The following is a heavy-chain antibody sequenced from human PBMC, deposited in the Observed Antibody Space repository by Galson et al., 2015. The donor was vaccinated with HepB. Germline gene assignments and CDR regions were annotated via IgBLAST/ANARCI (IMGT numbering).Heavy chain of an antibody. D-gene: IGHD5-18*01. CDR1: GYTFTGYY. V-gene: IGHV1-2*02. CDR3: ARVSGYSYGYRWYFDL. J-gene: IGHJ2*01. Sequence: SVKVSCKASGYTFTGYYMHWVRQAPGQGLEWMGWINPNSGGTNYAQKFQGRVTMTRDTSISTAYIELSRLRSDDTAVYYCARVSGYSYGYRWYFDLWGRGTLVTVSS. CDR2: INPNSGGT.